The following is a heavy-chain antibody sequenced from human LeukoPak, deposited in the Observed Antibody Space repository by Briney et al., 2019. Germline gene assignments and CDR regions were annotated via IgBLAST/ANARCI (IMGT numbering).Heavy chain of an antibody. Sequence: GASVKVSCKASGYTFSDYYLHWVRQAPGHGLEWMGWINPHSGGTHYAQKFQGRVTMTRDTSISTAYMELSSLRSDDTAVYFCARDMAAAGRAVAGSRLFDYWGQGTLVTVSS. D-gene: IGHD6-13*01. CDR2: INPHSGGT. CDR1: GYTFSDYY. J-gene: IGHJ4*02. CDR3: ARDMAAAGRAVAGSRLFDY. V-gene: IGHV1-2*02.